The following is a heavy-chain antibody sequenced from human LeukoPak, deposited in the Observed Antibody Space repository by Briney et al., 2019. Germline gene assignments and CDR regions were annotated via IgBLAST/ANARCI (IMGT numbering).Heavy chain of an antibody. V-gene: IGHV6-1*01. CDR3: ARDMAPDYYDSSGYQVGFDY. Sequence: SQTRSLTCAISGDSVASNSAAWNWIMQSPSTGLEWLGRTYYRSKWYNDYAVSVKSRITINPDTSKNQFSLQLNSVTPEDTAVYYCARDMAPDYYDSSGYQVGFDYWGQGTLVTVSS. D-gene: IGHD3-22*01. J-gene: IGHJ4*02. CDR1: GDSVASNSAA. CDR2: TYYRSKWYN.